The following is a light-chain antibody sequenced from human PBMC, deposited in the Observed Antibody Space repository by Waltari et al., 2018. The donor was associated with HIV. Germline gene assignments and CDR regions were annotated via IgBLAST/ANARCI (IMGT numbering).Light chain of an antibody. V-gene: IGLV3-19*01. CDR3: NARDTSGNLLL. CDR2: GTN. Sequence: SAGLTQDRVVSVALGQTVTITCQGDSLRNYYASWHQQKPGQAPLLVLYGTNDRPSGIPARFSGATSGNTASLTIADVQAEDEGDYYCNARDTSGNLLLFGGGTKLTVL. J-gene: IGLJ2*01. CDR1: SLRNYY.